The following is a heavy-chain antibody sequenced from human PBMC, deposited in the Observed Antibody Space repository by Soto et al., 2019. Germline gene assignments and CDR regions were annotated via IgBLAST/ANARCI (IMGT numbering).Heavy chain of an antibody. CDR2: IWYDGSNK. V-gene: IGHV3-33*01. Sequence: QVQLVESGGGVVQPGRSLRLYCAASGFTFSSYGMHWVRQAPGKGLEWVAVIWYDGSNKYYADSVKGRFTISRDNSKNTLYLQMNSLRAEDTAVYYCAASSGYNWFDPWGQGTLVTVSS. CDR3: AASSGYNWFDP. J-gene: IGHJ5*02. CDR1: GFTFSSYG. D-gene: IGHD3-22*01.